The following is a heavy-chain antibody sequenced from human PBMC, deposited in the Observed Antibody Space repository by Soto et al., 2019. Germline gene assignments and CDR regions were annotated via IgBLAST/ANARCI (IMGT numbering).Heavy chain of an antibody. CDR2: ISGSGNTK. CDR1: GLTFSSYA. J-gene: IGHJ6*03. CDR3: AKNDLGDYYYYMDV. Sequence: EVQLLESGGGLIQPGGSLRLSCAASGLTFSSYAMTWVRQAPGKGLEWVAGISGSGNTKYHADSVKGRFTISRDNSKNTLFLQMNRLRAEDTALYYCAKNDLGDYYYYMDVWGKGATVTVSS. V-gene: IGHV3-23*01. D-gene: IGHD1-1*01.